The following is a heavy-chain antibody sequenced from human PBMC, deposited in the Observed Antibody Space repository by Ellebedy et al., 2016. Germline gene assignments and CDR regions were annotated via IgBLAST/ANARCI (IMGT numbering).Heavy chain of an antibody. CDR2: TYYRSKWYN. V-gene: IGHV6-1*01. CDR1: GDSVSSNSAA. Sequence: SETLSLTCGISGDSVSSNSAAWNWIRQSPSRGLEWLGRTYYRSKWYNEYAESVKSRLIINPDTSKNQFSLQLNSVTPEDTAVYYCARGVGAMDVWGQGTTVTVSS. J-gene: IGHJ6*02. CDR3: ARGVGAMDV. D-gene: IGHD2-15*01.